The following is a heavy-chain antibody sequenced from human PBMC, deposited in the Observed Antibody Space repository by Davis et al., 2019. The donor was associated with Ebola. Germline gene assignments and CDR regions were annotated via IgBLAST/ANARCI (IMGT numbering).Heavy chain of an antibody. D-gene: IGHD1-26*01. V-gene: IGHV3-13*01. CDR1: GFTFSSYD. Sequence: GESLKISCAASGFTFSSYDMHWVRQATGKGLEWVSAIGTAGDTYYPGSVKGRFTISRENAKNSLYLQMNSLRAGDTAVYYCARDRGGRLDYWGQGTLVTVSS. CDR2: IGTAGDT. J-gene: IGHJ4*02. CDR3: ARDRGGRLDY.